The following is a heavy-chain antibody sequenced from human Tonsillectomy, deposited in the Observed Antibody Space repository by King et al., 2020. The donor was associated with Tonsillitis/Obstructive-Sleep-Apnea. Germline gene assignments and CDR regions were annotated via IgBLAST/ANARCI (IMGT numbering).Heavy chain of an antibody. CDR1: GGSFSGYY. Sequence: VQLQQWGAGLLKPSETLSLTCAVYGGSFSGYYWNWIRQPPGKGLEWIGEINHIGGTNYNPSLKSRVAISVDTSKNQFPLKLSSVTAADTAVYYFARGRDIVVVVNNNWFDPWGQGTLVTVSS. CDR3: ARGRDIVVVVNNNWFDP. V-gene: IGHV4-34*01. D-gene: IGHD2-15*01. J-gene: IGHJ5*02. CDR2: INHIGGT.